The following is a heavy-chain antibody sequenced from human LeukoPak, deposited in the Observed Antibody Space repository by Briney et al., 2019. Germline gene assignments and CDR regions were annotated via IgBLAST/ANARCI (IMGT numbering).Heavy chain of an antibody. J-gene: IGHJ4*02. Sequence: ASVTVSCKASGYTFTGYYMHWVRQAPGQGLEWMGWINPNSGDTNSAQKFQGRVTMTRDTSISTAYMELSRLRSDDTAVYYCAAGYSSGWWLVFWGQGTLVTVSS. CDR3: AAGYSSGWWLVF. V-gene: IGHV1-2*02. CDR2: INPNSGDT. CDR1: GYTFTGYY. D-gene: IGHD6-19*01.